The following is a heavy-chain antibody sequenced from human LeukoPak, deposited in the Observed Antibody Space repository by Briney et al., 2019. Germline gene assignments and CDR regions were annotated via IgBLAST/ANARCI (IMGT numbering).Heavy chain of an antibody. V-gene: IGHV3-30*02. Sequence: GGSLRLSCAASGFTFSSYGMHWVRQAPSKGLEGVAFIRYDGSNKYYADSVKGRFTISRDNSKNTLYLQMNSLRAEDTAVYYCAKDITSITIFGVVVDYWGQGTLVTVSS. CDR2: IRYDGSNK. D-gene: IGHD3-3*01. CDR1: GFTFSSYG. CDR3: AKDITSITIFGVVVDY. J-gene: IGHJ4*02.